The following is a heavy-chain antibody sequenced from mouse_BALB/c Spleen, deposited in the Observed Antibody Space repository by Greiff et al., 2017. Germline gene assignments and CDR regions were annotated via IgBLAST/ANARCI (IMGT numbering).Heavy chain of an antibody. CDR1: GFTFSSYA. CDR2: ISSGGST. V-gene: IGHV5-6-5*01. CDR3: ASPYYYGSGAWFAY. D-gene: IGHD1-1*01. Sequence: EVKLMESGGGLVKPGGSLKLSCAASGFTFSSYAMSWVRQTPEKRLEWVASISSGGSTYYPDSVKGRFTISRDNARNILYLQMSSLRSEDTAMYYCASPYYYGSGAWFAYWGQGTLVTVSA. J-gene: IGHJ3*01.